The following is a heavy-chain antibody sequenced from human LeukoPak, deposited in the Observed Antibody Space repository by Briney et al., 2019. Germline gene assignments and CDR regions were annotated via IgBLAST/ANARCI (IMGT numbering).Heavy chain of an antibody. CDR1: GFTLSDYY. V-gene: IGHV3-11*01. Sequence: PGGSLRLSCAASGFTLSDYYMSWIRQAPGKGLEWISYISYNGENIFYADSVKGRFTISRDNAKNSLYLQMNNLRGEDTAVYYCARDASRDIVVVVAAHWGQGALVTVSS. CDR3: ARDASRDIVVVVAAH. J-gene: IGHJ4*02. CDR2: ISYNGENI. D-gene: IGHD2-15*01.